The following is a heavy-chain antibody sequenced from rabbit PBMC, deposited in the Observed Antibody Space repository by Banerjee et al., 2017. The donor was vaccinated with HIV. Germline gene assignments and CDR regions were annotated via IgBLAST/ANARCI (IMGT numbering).Heavy chain of an antibody. V-gene: IGHV1S45*01. Sequence: QEQLEESGGDLVKPEGSLTLTCTASGFSFSNGYVMCWVRQAPGKGPEWIACIYTGSSDSTVYASWAKGRFTISKTSSTAVTLQMTSLTDADTATYFCARDLAGVIGWNFGLWGQGTLVTVS. CDR2: IYTGSSDST. J-gene: IGHJ3*01. D-gene: IGHD4-1*01. CDR3: ARDLAGVIGWNFGL. CDR1: GFSFSNGYV.